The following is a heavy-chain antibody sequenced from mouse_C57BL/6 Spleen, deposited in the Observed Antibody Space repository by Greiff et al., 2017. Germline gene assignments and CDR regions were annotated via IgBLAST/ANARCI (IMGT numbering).Heavy chain of an antibody. Sequence: QVQLQQPGAELVRPGSSVKLSCKASGYTFTSYWMDWVKQRPGQGLEWIGNIYPSDSETHYNQKFKDKATLTVDKSSSTAYMQLSSLTSEDSAVDYVARGGNDYYAMDYWGQGTSVTVSS. CDR1: GYTFTSYW. CDR3: ARGGNDYYAMDY. CDR2: IYPSDSET. V-gene: IGHV1-61*01. J-gene: IGHJ4*01.